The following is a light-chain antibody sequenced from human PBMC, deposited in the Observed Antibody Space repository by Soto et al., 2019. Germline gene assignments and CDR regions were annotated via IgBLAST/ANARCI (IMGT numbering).Light chain of an antibody. CDR2: DAS. J-gene: IGKJ5*01. V-gene: IGKV1-33*01. CDR3: QQYDNLPPKIT. CDR1: QDISSS. Sequence: DIQMTQSPSSLSASVVDRVTITFHVIQDISSSLNWYQQKPGKAPKVLIYDASSLETGVPSRFSGSGSGTDFTFTISSLQPEDIATHYCQQYDNLPPKITFGQGTRLEIK.